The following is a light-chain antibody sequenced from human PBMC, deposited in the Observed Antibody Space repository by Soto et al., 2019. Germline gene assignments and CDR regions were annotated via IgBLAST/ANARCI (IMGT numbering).Light chain of an antibody. CDR1: QSISSW. Sequence: DIQMTQSASTMSASVGDRVTITCRASQSISSWLAWYQQKPGKAPKFLIYKASTLESGVPSRFSGSGSGTEFTLTISSLQPDDFATYYCQQYNNWPPWTFGQGTKVDIK. CDR2: KAS. V-gene: IGKV1-5*03. CDR3: QQYNNWPPWT. J-gene: IGKJ1*01.